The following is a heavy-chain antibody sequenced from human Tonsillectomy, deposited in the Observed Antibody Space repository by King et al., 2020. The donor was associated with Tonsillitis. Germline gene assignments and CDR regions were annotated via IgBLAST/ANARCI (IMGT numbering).Heavy chain of an antibody. CDR3: ARDYYDSSGYWFDY. J-gene: IGHJ4*02. D-gene: IGHD3-22*01. CDR2: LIPLFGTA. CDR1: GGTFSSYA. Sequence: QLVQSGAEVKKPGSSVKVSCKASGGTFSSYAISWVRQAPGQGLEWMGGLIPLFGTANYAQKFQGRITIIADESTRTAYMELSSLRSEDTAVYYCARDYYDSSGYWFDYWGQGNLVTVSS. V-gene: IGHV1-69*01.